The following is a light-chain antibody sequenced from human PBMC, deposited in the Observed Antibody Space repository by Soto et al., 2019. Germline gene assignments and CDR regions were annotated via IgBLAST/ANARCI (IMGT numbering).Light chain of an antibody. CDR2: GAS. CDR3: QQYNNWPPIP. J-gene: IGKJ5*01. V-gene: IGKV3-15*01. Sequence: VMTQSPATLSVSPGERATLSCRASQSVASNLAWYQQKPGQAPRLLISGASTRATGVPARFSGSGSGTEFTLTISNLQSEDFAVYYCQQYNNWPPIPFGQGTRLEIK. CDR1: QSVASN.